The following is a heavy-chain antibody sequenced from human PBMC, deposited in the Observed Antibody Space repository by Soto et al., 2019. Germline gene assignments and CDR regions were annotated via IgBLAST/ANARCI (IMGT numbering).Heavy chain of an antibody. J-gene: IGHJ5*02. V-gene: IGHV1-46*03. CDR3: AREGDYNDHIGGSYRPIWFAP. CDR1: GYTFTSYY. CDR2: INPSGGST. Sequence: ASVKVSCKASGYTFTSYYMHWVRQAPGQGLEWMGIINPSGGSTSYAQKFQGRVTMTRDTSTSTVYMELSSLRSEDTAVYYCAREGDYNDHIGGSYRPIWFAPWGQETLVTVPS. D-gene: IGHD3-16*02.